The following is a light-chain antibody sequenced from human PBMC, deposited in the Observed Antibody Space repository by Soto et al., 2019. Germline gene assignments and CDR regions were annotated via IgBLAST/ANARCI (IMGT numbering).Light chain of an antibody. CDR1: QSVGYH. CDR2: GAS. Sequence: EIVLTQSPATLSLSPGERATLSCRASQSVGYHLAWYQQKPGQAPRLLIYGASTRATGIPARFSGSGSGTDFTLTITSLEPEDFAAYYCQQRINWPRTFGQGTKVDIK. V-gene: IGKV3-11*01. CDR3: QQRINWPRT. J-gene: IGKJ1*01.